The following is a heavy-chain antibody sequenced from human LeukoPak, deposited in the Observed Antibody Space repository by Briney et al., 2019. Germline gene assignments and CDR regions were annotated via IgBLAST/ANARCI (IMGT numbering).Heavy chain of an antibody. J-gene: IGHJ4*02. Sequence: GSLRLSCAASGFTFSSYSMNWIRQPPGKGLEWIGSIYYSGSTYYNPSLKSRVTISVDTSKNQFSLKLSSVTAADTAVYYCARHLRNYYDSSGPLDYWGQGTLVTVSS. D-gene: IGHD3-22*01. V-gene: IGHV4-39*01. CDR3: ARHLRNYYDSSGPLDY. CDR2: IYYSGST. CDR1: GFTFSSYS.